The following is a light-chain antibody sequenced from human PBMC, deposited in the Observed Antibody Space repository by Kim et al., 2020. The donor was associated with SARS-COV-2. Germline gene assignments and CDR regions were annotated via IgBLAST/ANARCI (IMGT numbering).Light chain of an antibody. V-gene: IGLV3-1*01. J-gene: IGLJ3*02. CDR3: QTWDSSTGV. CDR1: ELGDKY. Sequence: VPSGQTATITCSGDELGDKYVYWYQKKPGESPVLVMYQNDKRPSGIPERFSGSNSGNTDTLTISETPALDEADDYCQTWDSSTGVFGGGTQLTVL. CDR2: QND.